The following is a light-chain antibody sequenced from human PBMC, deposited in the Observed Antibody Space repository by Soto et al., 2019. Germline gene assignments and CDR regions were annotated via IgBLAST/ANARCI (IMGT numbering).Light chain of an antibody. V-gene: IGKV1-39*01. J-gene: IGKJ4*01. CDR2: GAS. CDR3: QQFFSAVLT. CDR1: ETISTF. Sequence: DIQLTQSPSSLSASLGDSITITCRASETISTFLNWYQVQPGKAPRLLVYGASYSQVGVPVRFRASGSGTLFTLTIDNLQREDLASYFCQQFFSAVLTFGGGTRVDI.